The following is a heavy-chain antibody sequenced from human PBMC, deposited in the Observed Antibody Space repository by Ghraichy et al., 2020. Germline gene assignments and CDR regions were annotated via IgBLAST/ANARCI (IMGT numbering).Heavy chain of an antibody. J-gene: IGHJ4*02. D-gene: IGHD4-17*01. Sequence: ASVKVSCKASGYTFTGYYMHWVRQAPGQGLEWMGRINPNSGGTNYAQKFQGRVTMTRDTSISTAYMELSRLRSDDTAVYYCARGGDYGDYVGSDYWGQGTLVTVSS. CDR1: GYTFTGYY. CDR3: ARGGDYGDYVGSDY. V-gene: IGHV1-2*06. CDR2: INPNSGGT.